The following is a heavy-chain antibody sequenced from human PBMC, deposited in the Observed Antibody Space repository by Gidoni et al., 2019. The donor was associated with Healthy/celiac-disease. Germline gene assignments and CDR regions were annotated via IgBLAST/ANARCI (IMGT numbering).Heavy chain of an antibody. Sequence: QVQLVESGGGVVQPGRSLRLSCAAYGFTFSSYCMHWVRQAPGKGLGWVAVIGYDGSNKYDADSVKGRFTISRDNSKNTLYLQMNSLRAEDTAVYYCARDYYDSSGYYDYWGQGTLVTVSS. CDR1: GFTFSSYC. J-gene: IGHJ4*02. D-gene: IGHD3-22*01. CDR3: ARDYYDSSGYYDY. V-gene: IGHV3-33*01. CDR2: IGYDGSNK.